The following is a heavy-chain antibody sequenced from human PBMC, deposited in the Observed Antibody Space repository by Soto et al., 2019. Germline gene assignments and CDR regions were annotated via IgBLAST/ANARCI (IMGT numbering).Heavy chain of an antibody. Sequence: ASVKVSCKASGYYFTNYAMQWVRQAPGQRLEWMGWINTGNGNREYSQRFQGRVTMTSDTSTTTAYMELSSLRSEDTAVYYCARDITMFRGVAYYYYGKDVCGQGTTVTVSS. D-gene: IGHD3-10*01. CDR2: INTGNGNR. V-gene: IGHV1-3*04. CDR3: ARDITMFRGVAYYYYGKDV. CDR1: GYYFTNYA. J-gene: IGHJ6*02.